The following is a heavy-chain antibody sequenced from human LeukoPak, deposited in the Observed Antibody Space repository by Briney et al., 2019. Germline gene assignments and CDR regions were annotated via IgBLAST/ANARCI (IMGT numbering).Heavy chain of an antibody. D-gene: IGHD1-7*01. Sequence: SETLSLTCTVSGVSISSGDYYWSWIRQPRGKGLEWIGRIYTSGSTNYNPSLKSRVTMSVDTSKNQFSLKLSSVTAADTAVYYCAREGTTHAFDIWGQGTMVTVSS. CDR2: IYTSGST. CDR1: GVSISSGDYY. V-gene: IGHV4-61*02. J-gene: IGHJ3*02. CDR3: AREGTTHAFDI.